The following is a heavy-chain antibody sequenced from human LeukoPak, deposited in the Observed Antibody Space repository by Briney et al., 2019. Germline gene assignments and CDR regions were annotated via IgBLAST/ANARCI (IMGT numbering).Heavy chain of an antibody. J-gene: IGHJ5*02. CDR2: IFYSGTT. CDR3: ARATSSSWYGDWFDP. CDR1: GGSISGYY. Sequence: PSETLSLTCTVSGGSISGYYWNWIRQPPGKGLEWIGYIFYSGTTNYNPSLKSRVTISIDTSKNQFSLTLTSVTAADTAVYYCARATSSSWYGDWFDPCGQGTLVTVSS. V-gene: IGHV4-59*12. D-gene: IGHD6-13*01.